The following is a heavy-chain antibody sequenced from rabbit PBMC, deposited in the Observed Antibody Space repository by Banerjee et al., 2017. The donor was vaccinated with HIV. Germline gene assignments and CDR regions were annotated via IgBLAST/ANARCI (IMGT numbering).Heavy chain of an antibody. Sequence: QSLEESGGDLVKPGASLTLTCTASGFSFSGSYYMCWVRQAPGKGLEWIACIYAGSIASTYYASWAKGRFTISKTSSTTVTLQMTSLTAADTATYFCARGGYDANYFNLWGPGTLVTVS. D-gene: IGHD6-1*01. V-gene: IGHV1S40*01. CDR1: GFSFSGSYY. CDR2: IYAGSIAST. CDR3: ARGGYDANYFNL. J-gene: IGHJ4*01.